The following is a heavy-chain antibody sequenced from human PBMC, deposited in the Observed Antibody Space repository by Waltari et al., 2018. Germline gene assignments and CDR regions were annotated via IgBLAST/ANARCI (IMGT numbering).Heavy chain of an antibody. J-gene: IGHJ2*01. D-gene: IGHD1-26*01. V-gene: IGHV3-33*01. CDR2: IWYDGSDK. CDR1: GFTFSSFA. Sequence: QVQLVESGAGVVQPGRSLRLSCAASGFTFSSFAMHWFPQAPGKGLEWVALIWYDGSDKYFADSVKGRFTISRDNSKNTLYLEMNSLRAEDTAVYYCARARIDPRRRSNTRNWYFDLWGRGTLVTVSS. CDR3: ARARIDPRRRSNTRNWYFDL.